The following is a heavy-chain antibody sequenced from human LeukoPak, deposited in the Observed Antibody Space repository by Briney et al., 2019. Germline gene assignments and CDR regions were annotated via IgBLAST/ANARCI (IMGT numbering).Heavy chain of an antibody. CDR3: ARSRDKNTYGYAY. CDR1: GFTFSDYY. CDR2: ISSSGCTI. Sequence: GGSLRLSCAASGFTFSDYYMSWIRQAPGKGLEWVSYISSSGCTIYYADSGKGRFTISRDNAKNSLYLQMNNLRAEDTAVYYCARSRDKNTYGYAYWGQGTLVTVSS. D-gene: IGHD5-18*01. J-gene: IGHJ4*02. V-gene: IGHV3-11*04.